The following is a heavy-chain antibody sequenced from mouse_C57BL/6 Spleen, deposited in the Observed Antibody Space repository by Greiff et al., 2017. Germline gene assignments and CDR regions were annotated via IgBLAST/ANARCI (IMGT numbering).Heavy chain of an antibody. CDR3: ARGGYGNYVGYLDV. Sequence: VQLQQSGPELVKPGASVKISCKASGYAFSSSWMNWVKQRPGKGLEWIGRIYPGDGDTNYNGKFKGKATLTADKSSSTAYMQLSSLTSEDSAVXFCARGGYGNYVGYLDVWGTGTTVTVAA. CDR1: GYAFSSSW. CDR2: IYPGDGDT. J-gene: IGHJ1*03. V-gene: IGHV1-82*01. D-gene: IGHD2-10*02.